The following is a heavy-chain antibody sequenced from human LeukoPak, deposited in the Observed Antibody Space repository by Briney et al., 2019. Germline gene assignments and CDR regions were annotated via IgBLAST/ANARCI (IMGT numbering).Heavy chain of an antibody. V-gene: IGHV3-11*04. CDR3: ARAGTTVTKRNNWFDP. CDR1: GFTFSDYN. J-gene: IGHJ5*02. CDR2: ISRSGSTK. D-gene: IGHD4-17*01. Sequence: GGSLRLSCAASGFTFSDYNMRWIRQAPGKGLEWVSSISRSGSTKYYADSVKGRFTISRDNAKNSLFLQMNSLRAEDTAVYYCARAGTTVTKRNNWFDPWGQGTLVTVSS.